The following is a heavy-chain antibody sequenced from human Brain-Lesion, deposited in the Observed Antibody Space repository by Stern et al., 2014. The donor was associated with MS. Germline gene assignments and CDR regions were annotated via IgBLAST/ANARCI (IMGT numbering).Heavy chain of an antibody. Sequence: VQLVESGGGVVQPGRSLRLSCAASGFTFDSYAMHWVRQTPGKGLEWVAVISYDGDNKYYADSVKGRFTIARDNSKNTLYLLMTSLRPEDTAVYYCARESFSSSSRLFDYWGQGALVTVTS. CDR2: ISYDGDNK. J-gene: IGHJ4*02. D-gene: IGHD6-6*01. V-gene: IGHV3-30-3*01. CDR3: ARESFSSSSRLFDY. CDR1: GFTFDSYA.